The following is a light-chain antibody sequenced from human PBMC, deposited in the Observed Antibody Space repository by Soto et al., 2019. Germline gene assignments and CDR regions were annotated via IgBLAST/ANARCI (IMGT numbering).Light chain of an antibody. J-gene: IGKJ1*01. V-gene: IGKV3-20*01. CDR1: QSIGNNY. CDR3: QQCAYSPRT. CDR2: DAS. Sequence: EIVLTQSPDTLSLSPGERATISCRASQSIGNNYLAWYQQKPGQAPRLLIYDASIRATGIPDRFTGSGSGADFALTISRLEPEDFAVYYCQQCAYSPRTFGQGTKVEVK.